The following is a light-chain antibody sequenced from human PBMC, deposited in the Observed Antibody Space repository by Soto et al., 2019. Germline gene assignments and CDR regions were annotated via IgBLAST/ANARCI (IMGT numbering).Light chain of an antibody. J-gene: IGKJ5*01. CDR1: QSVSSR. V-gene: IGKV3-20*01. CDR3: QHYASSPIT. CDR2: GAS. Sequence: EIVLTQSPGTLSLSPGERATLSCRASQSVSSRLAWYQQKPGQAPRVLISGASSRATGIPDRFSGSGSGTDFTLTISRLEPADFALYYCQHYASSPITFGQGTRLEIK.